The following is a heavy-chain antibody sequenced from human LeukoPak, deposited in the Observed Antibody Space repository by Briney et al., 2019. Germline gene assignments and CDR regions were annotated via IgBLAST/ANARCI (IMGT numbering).Heavy chain of an antibody. Sequence: SVKVSCKASGGTFSSYAISWVRQAPGQGLEWMGRIIPILGIANYAQKFQGRVTITADKSTSTAYMELSSLRSEDTAVYYCARLDTAYAFDIWGQGTLVTVSS. CDR1: GGTFSSYA. V-gene: IGHV1-69*04. CDR3: ARLDTAYAFDI. J-gene: IGHJ4*02. CDR2: IIPILGIA. D-gene: IGHD5-18*01.